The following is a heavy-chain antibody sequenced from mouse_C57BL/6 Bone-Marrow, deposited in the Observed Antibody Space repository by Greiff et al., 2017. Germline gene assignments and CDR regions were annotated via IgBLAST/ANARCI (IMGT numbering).Heavy chain of an antibody. Sequence: QVTLKESGPGILQPSQTLSLTCSFSGFSLRTFGMGVGWIRKPSGKGLEWLAHIWWDDDKYYNPALKSRLTIPKDTSKNQVFLKFANADTADTASYSCARIGYYRYYVSSPAWFAYWGQGTLVTVSA. V-gene: IGHV8-8*01. CDR3: ARIGYYRYYVSSPAWFAY. J-gene: IGHJ3*01. CDR2: IWWDDDK. CDR1: GFSLRTFGMG. D-gene: IGHD1-1*01.